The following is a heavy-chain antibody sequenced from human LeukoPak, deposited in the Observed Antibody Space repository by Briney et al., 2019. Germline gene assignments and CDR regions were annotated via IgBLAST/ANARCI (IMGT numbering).Heavy chain of an antibody. V-gene: IGHV3-33*01. CDR3: ARDPGYCSGGSCYSLILDY. J-gene: IGHJ4*02. CDR2: IWYDGSNK. D-gene: IGHD2-15*01. CDR1: GFTFSSYG. Sequence: GRSLRLSCAASGFTFSSYGMHWVRQAPGKGLEWVAVIWYDGSNKYYADSVKGRFAISRDNSKNTLYLQMNSLRAEDTAVYYCARDPGYCSGGSCYSLILDYWGQGTLVTVSS.